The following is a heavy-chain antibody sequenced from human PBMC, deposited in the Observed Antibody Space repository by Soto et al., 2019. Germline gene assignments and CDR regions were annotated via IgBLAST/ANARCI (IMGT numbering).Heavy chain of an antibody. CDR2: IIPIFGTA. CDR1: GGTFSSYA. D-gene: IGHD2-2*01. CDR3: ARHRNLYCSSTSCYLGAYYYYGMDV. V-gene: IGHV1-69*05. Sequence: ASVKVSCKASGGTFSSYAISWVRQAPGQGFEWMGGIIPIFGTAKYSQKFQGRVTTTRDTSASTAYMELSSLRSEDTAVYYCARHRNLYCSSTSCYLGAYYYYGMDVWGQGTTVTVSS. J-gene: IGHJ6*02.